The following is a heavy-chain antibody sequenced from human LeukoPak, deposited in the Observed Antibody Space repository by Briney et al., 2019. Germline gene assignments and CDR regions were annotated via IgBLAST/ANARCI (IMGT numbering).Heavy chain of an antibody. CDR2: IYHSGST. J-gene: IGHJ6*02. CDR1: GGSISSGGYS. Sequence: PSQTLSLTCAVSGGSISSGGYSWSWIRQPPGKGLEWIGYIYHSGSTYYNPSLKSRVTISVDRSKNQFSLKLSSVTAADTAVYYCARGGRPYYYYYYGMDVWGQGTTVTVSS. V-gene: IGHV4-30-2*01. D-gene: IGHD3-16*01. CDR3: ARGGRPYYYYYYGMDV.